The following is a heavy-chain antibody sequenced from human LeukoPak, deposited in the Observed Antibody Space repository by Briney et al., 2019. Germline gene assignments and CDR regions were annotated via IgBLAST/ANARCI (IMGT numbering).Heavy chain of an antibody. V-gene: IGHV3-66*01. CDR1: GFTISANY. D-gene: IGHD2-21*02. Sequence: AGGSLRLSCAASGFTISANYMNWVRQAPGKGLEWVSIIFSTGNTYYADSVQGRFTISRDNSKNTLYLQMDSLRAEDTAVYYCASGGGHCGGDCYYDYWGQGTLVTVSS. J-gene: IGHJ4*02. CDR3: ASGGGHCGGDCYYDY. CDR2: IFSTGNT.